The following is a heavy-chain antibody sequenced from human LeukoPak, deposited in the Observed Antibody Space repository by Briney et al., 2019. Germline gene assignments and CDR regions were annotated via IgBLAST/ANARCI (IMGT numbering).Heavy chain of an antibody. J-gene: IGHJ4*02. D-gene: IGHD1-26*01. CDR3: ARGRIAISGGYAY. Sequence: SETLSLTCAVYGGSFSGYYWSWIRQPPGKGLEWIGEINHSGSTNYNPSLKSRVTISVDTSKNQFSLKLSSVTAADTAVYYCARGRIAISGGYAYWGQGTLVTVSS. CDR2: INHSGST. V-gene: IGHV4-34*01. CDR1: GGSFSGYY.